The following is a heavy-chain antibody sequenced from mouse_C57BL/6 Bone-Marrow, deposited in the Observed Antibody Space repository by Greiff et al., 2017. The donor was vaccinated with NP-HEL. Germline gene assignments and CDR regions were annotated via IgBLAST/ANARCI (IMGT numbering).Heavy chain of an antibody. CDR1: GFTFSSYG. V-gene: IGHV5-6*01. Sequence: EVMLVESGGDLVKPGGSLKLSCAASGFTFSSYGMSWVRQTPDKRLEWVATISSGGSYTYYPDSVKGRFTISRDNAKNTLYLQMISLKSEDTAMYYCARHHYSGIYAMDYWGQGTSVTVSS. J-gene: IGHJ4*01. D-gene: IGHD1-1*01. CDR2: ISSGGSYT. CDR3: ARHHYSGIYAMDY.